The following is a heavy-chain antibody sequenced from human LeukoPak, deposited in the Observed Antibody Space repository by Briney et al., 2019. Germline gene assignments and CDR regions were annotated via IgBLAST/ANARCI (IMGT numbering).Heavy chain of an antibody. Sequence: SVKVSCKASGATFSSYAISWVRQAPGQGLEWMGRIIPIFGTANYAQKFQGRVTITTDESTSKAYMELSSLRSEDTAVYYCARSGAAAGPYFDYWGQGTLVTVSS. J-gene: IGHJ4*02. CDR2: IIPIFGTA. CDR1: GATFSSYA. V-gene: IGHV1-69*05. D-gene: IGHD6-13*01. CDR3: ARSGAAAGPYFDY.